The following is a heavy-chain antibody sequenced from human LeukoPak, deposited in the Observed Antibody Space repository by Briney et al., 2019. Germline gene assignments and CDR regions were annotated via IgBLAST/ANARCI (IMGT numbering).Heavy chain of an antibody. CDR3: ASAGYSSSSFDY. CDR2: INHSGST. D-gene: IGHD6-6*01. Sequence: SETLSLTCAVYGXSFGGYYWSWIRQPPGKGLEWTGEINHSGSTNYNPSLKSRVTISVDTSKNQFSLKLSSVTAADTAVYYCASAGYSSSSFDYWGQGTLVTVSS. J-gene: IGHJ4*02. V-gene: IGHV4-34*01. CDR1: GXSFGGYY.